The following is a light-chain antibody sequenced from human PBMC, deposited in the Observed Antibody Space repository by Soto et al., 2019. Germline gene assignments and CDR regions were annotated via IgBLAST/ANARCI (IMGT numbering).Light chain of an antibody. V-gene: IGKV3-11*01. CDR1: QSVSSY. Sequence: EIVLTQSPATLSLSPGERATLSCRASQSVSSYFAWYQQKPGQAPRLLIYDASNRATGIPARFSGSGSGTDFTLTISSLDPEDFAVHYCQQRSNGPLTFGQGTKVDIK. CDR3: QQRSNGPLT. CDR2: DAS. J-gene: IGKJ1*01.